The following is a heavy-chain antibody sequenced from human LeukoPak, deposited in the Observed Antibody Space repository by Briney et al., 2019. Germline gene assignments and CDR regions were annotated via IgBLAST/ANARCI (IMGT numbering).Heavy chain of an antibody. CDR3: ARETPQWLARGAFDI. CDR2: ISSSSSYI. J-gene: IGHJ3*02. D-gene: IGHD6-19*01. V-gene: IGHV3-21*01. CDR1: GFTFSSYS. Sequence: GGSLRLSCAASGFTFSSYSMNWVRQAPGKGLEWVSFISSSSSYIYYADSVKGRFTISRDNAKNSLYLQMNSLRAEDTAVYYCARETPQWLARGAFDIWGQGTMVTVSS.